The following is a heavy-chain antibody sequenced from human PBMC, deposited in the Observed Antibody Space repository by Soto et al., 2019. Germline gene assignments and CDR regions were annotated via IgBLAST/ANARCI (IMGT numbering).Heavy chain of an antibody. CDR3: AKAVAAAYYYHYYGMDV. J-gene: IGHJ6*02. V-gene: IGHV3-30-3*01. CDR1: GFALDTYA. D-gene: IGHD6-13*01. Sequence: GGSLRLSCEASGFALDTYAMHWVRQAPGKGLEWVALISSDGTKKHLADSVKGRFTISRDNSKSFVYLQMKSVRGEDTAVYYCAKAVAAAYYYHYYGMDVWGQGTTVTVSS. CDR2: ISSDGTKK.